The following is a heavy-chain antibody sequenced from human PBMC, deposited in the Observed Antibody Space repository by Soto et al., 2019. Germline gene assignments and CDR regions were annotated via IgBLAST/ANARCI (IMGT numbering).Heavy chain of an antibody. CDR3: ARSGSSSSAFDY. D-gene: IGHD6-6*01. Sequence: SVKVSCKASGGTFSSYAISWVRQAPGQGIEWMGGIIPIFGTANYAQKFQGRVTITADESTSTAYMELSSLRSEDTAVYYCARSGSSSSAFDYWGQGTLVTVSS. CDR2: IIPIFGTA. J-gene: IGHJ4*02. V-gene: IGHV1-69*13. CDR1: GGTFSSYA.